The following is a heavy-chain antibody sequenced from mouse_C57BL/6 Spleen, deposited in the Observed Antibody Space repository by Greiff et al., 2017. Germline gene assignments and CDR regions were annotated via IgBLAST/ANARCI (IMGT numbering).Heavy chain of an antibody. Sequence: QVTLKESGPGILQPSPTLSMTCSFSGFSLSTFGMGVVWIRQPTGKGLEWLVHLWWDDDKYYNPARKSQLTISKYTSKNQVFLNSATVDTADTATYYCARIYYGSSYWYFDVWGKGTTVTVSS. CDR1: GFSLSTFGMG. D-gene: IGHD1-1*01. V-gene: IGHV8-8*01. CDR3: ARIYYGSSYWYFDV. CDR2: LWWDDDK. J-gene: IGHJ1*03.